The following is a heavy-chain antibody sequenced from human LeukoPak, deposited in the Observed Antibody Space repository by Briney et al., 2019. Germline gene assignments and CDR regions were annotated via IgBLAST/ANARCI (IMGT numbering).Heavy chain of an antibody. D-gene: IGHD3-10*01. CDR2: ISYDGSNK. V-gene: IGHV3-30*18. CDR3: AKESWRFDS. CDR1: GFTFSSYG. Sequence: GRSLRLSCAASGFTFSSYGMHWVRQAPGKGLEWVAVISYDGSNKYYADSVKGRFTISRDNSKNTLYLQMNSLRAEDTAIYYCAKESWRFDSWGQGTLVTVSS. J-gene: IGHJ4*02.